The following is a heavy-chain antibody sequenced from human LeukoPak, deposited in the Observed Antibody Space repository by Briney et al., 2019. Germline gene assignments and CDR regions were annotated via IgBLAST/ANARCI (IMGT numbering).Heavy chain of an antibody. D-gene: IGHD3-10*01. V-gene: IGHV3-21*01. J-gene: IGHJ4*02. CDR2: ISSSSTFI. CDR3: ARDHYYGSGTQVEYFDY. CDR1: GFTFSTYG. Sequence: GGSLRLSCAASGFTFSTYGIHWVRQAPGKGLEWVSFISSSSTFIYYADSVKGRFTISRDNAKNSLYLRMNSLRAEDTAVYYCARDHYYGSGTQVEYFDYWGQGTLVTVSS.